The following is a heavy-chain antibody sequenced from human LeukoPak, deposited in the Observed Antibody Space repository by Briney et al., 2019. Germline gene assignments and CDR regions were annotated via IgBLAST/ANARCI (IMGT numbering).Heavy chain of an antibody. CDR1: GYSIGSGYY. D-gene: IGHD3-22*01. J-gene: IGHJ4*02. Sequence: SETLSLTCAVSGYSIGSGYYWGWIRQPPGKGLEWIGSIYHSGSTYYNPSLKSRVTISVDTSKNQFSLKLSSVTAADTAVYYCARQDSDYYDSSGYYLDYWGQGTLVTVSS. CDR3: ARQDSDYYDSSGYYLDY. CDR2: IYHSGST. V-gene: IGHV4-38-2*01.